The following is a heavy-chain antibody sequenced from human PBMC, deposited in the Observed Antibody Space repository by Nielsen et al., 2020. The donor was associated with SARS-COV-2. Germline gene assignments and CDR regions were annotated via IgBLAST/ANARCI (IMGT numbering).Heavy chain of an antibody. D-gene: IGHD3-9*01. CDR3: AKRNILDC. Sequence: GRSLRLSCAASGSGPSNYWMYWVRQRPEKGLMWVAHIDYEGRLTSYADSVKGRFTISRDNAKNIVYLKMNSLRVEDTAVYYCAKRNILDCWGQGTLVTVSS. V-gene: IGHV3-74*01. CDR2: IDYEGRLT. CDR1: GSGPSNYW. J-gene: IGHJ4*02.